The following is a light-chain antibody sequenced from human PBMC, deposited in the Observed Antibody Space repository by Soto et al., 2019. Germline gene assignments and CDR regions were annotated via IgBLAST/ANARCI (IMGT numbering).Light chain of an antibody. V-gene: IGKV2-30*02. CDR2: KVS. CDR1: QSLVHSDGIAY. CDR3: MKGTRWPIT. J-gene: IGKJ5*01. Sequence: DVVMTQSPLSLPVTLGQPASISCRSNQSLVHSDGIAYFSWFQQRPGRSPRRLIYKVSNRDSGVPARFSGSGSGTDFALKISRVEAEDVGVYYCMKGTRWPITFGQGTRLEIK.